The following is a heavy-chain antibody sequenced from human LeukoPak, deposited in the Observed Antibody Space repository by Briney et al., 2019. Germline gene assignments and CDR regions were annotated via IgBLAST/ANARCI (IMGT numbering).Heavy chain of an antibody. D-gene: IGHD3-9*01. CDR2: IDDSGNT. CDR3: ARSLRYFEWTEGGLDV. V-gene: IGHV4-59*01. Sequence: SETLSLTCSVSADSISLYFWSWIRQSSGKGLEWIGYIDDSGNTKYHPSLKSRVTISVDTSTNQFSLKLRPVTAADTAVYYCARSLRYFEWTEGGLDVWGQGTTVTVSS. CDR1: ADSISLYF. J-gene: IGHJ6*02.